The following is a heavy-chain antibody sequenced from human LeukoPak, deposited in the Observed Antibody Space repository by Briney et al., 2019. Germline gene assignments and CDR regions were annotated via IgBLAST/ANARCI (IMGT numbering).Heavy chain of an antibody. J-gene: IGHJ4*02. Sequence: GGSLTLSCAASGFTFSRYVMSWVRQAPGKGLEWVSGISGSSHLTYYAVSVKGRFTISRDNSKNTLCLQMNSLRAEDTAVYYCAKRRFGEFYFDFWGQGTLVTVSS. CDR1: GFTFSRYV. CDR2: ISGSSHLT. D-gene: IGHD3-10*01. V-gene: IGHV3-23*01. CDR3: AKRRFGEFYFDF.